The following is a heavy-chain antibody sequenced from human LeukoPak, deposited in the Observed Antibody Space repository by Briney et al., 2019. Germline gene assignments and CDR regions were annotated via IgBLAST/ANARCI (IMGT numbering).Heavy chain of an antibody. J-gene: IGHJ6*02. D-gene: IGHD4-11*01. V-gene: IGHV3-74*01. Sequence: GGSLRLSCAASGFTFSSYWMHWVRQAPGKGLVWVSRINSDGSSTSYADSVKGRFTISRDNAKDTLYLQMNSLRAEDTALYYCASLGYSKGYYYGMDVWGQGTTVTVSS. CDR3: ASLGYSKGYYYGMDV. CDR2: INSDGSST. CDR1: GFTFSSYW.